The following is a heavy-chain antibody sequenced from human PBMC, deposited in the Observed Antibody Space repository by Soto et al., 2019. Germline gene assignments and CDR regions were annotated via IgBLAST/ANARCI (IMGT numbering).Heavy chain of an antibody. CDR2: IYYSGST. D-gene: IGHD5-18*01. J-gene: IGHJ4*02. V-gene: IGHV4-39*01. Sequence: SETLSLTCTVSGGSISSSSYYWGWIRQPPGKGLEWIGSIYYSGSTYYNPSLKSRVTISVDTSKNQFSLKLSSVTAADTAVYYCARQGDNTAMAPYFDYWGQGTLVTVSS. CDR3: ARQGDNTAMAPYFDY. CDR1: GGSISSSSYY.